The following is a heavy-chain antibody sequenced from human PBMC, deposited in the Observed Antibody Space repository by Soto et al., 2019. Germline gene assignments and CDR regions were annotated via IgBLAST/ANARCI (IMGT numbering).Heavy chain of an antibody. J-gene: IGHJ4*02. D-gene: IGHD3-10*01. CDR1: GGPIKTGDYY. Sequence: SETLSLTCNVSGGPIKTGDYYWNWIRQPPGKGLEWIGYVFYSGATNYSPSLKSRAAISMDTSKNQFSLSLTSVTAADMAVYYCARAGFSYGHLLFWGQGIRVTVSS. V-gene: IGHV4-30-4*01. CDR2: VFYSGAT. CDR3: ARAGFSYGHLLF.